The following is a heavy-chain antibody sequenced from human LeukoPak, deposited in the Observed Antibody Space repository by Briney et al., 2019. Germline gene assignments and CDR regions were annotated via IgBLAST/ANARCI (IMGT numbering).Heavy chain of an antibody. J-gene: IGHJ4*02. V-gene: IGHV4-59*11. Sequence: SETLSLTCTVSGGSISSHYWSWIRQPPGKGLEWIGYIYYSGSTNYHPSLKSRVTISVDTSKNQFSLKLSSVTAADTAVYYCAREVYSSSFLFFDYWGQGTLVTVSS. D-gene: IGHD6-6*01. CDR1: GGSISSHY. CDR2: IYYSGST. CDR3: AREVYSSSFLFFDY.